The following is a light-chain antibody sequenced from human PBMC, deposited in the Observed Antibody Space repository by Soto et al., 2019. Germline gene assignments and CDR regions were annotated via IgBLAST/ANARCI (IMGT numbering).Light chain of an antibody. CDR3: QQYNSYSWT. J-gene: IGKJ1*01. Sequence: DIQMTQSPSTLSASVGARVTITCRASQSISSWLAWYQQKPGKAPNLLIYDASSLESGVPSRFSGSGSGTEGTITISSLQPDDCETYDGQQYNSYSWTFGQGTKVDIK. CDR2: DAS. V-gene: IGKV1-5*01. CDR1: QSISSW.